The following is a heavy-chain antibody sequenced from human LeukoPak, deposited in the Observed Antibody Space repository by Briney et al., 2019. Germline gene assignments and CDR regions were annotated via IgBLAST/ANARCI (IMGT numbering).Heavy chain of an antibody. J-gene: IGHJ4*02. CDR2: VYPGDSDT. Sequence: GESLKISCKASGYTFSNYWIGWVRQMPGKGLEWMGIVYPGDSDTRYSPSFQGQVTISADKPIDTAYLRWSSLKASDTAIYYCAGHGTASVYGDSIDYWGQGTLVTVSS. V-gene: IGHV5-51*01. CDR1: GYTFSNYW. D-gene: IGHD4-17*01. CDR3: AGHGTASVYGDSIDY.